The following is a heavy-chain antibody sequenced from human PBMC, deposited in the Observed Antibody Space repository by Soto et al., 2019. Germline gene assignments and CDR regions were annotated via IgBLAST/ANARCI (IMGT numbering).Heavy chain of an antibody. J-gene: IGHJ4*02. CDR3: AREALRYFDWLLFGIDY. D-gene: IGHD3-9*01. CDR1: GYSYTSYA. Sequence: GASVKVSCKASGYSYTSYAMHWVRQAPGQRLEWMGWINAGNGNTKYSQKFQGRVTITRDTSASTAYMELSSLRSEDTAVYYCAREALRYFDWLLFGIDYWGQGTLVTVSS. V-gene: IGHV1-3*01. CDR2: INAGNGNT.